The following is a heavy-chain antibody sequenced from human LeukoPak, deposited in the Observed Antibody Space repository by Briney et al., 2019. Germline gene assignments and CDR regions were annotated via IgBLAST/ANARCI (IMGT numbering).Heavy chain of an antibody. J-gene: IGHJ2*01. CDR3: ARDYYDSFSPQSRNDL. CDR2: ISWDGGST. V-gene: IGHV3-43*01. Sequence: GGSLRLSCAASGFTFDDYTMHWVRQAPGKGLEWVSLISWDGGSTYYADSVKGRFTISRDNAKNSLYLQMNSLRAEDTAVYYCARDYYDSFSPQSRNDLWGRGTLVTVSS. D-gene: IGHD3-22*01. CDR1: GFTFDDYT.